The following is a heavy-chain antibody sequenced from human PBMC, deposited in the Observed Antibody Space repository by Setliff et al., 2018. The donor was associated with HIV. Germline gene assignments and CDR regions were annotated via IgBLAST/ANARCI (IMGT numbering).Heavy chain of an antibody. V-gene: IGHV1-69*13. Sequence: ASVKVSCKASGGTFSRYGVTWVRQAPGQGLEWMGGIIPIFGTTNYAQKFQGRVTITADESTSTAYMELSNLRSEDTAVYYCARDHPHCSGGSCFLGNWFDPWGQGTLVTVSS. CDR1: GGTFSRYG. D-gene: IGHD2-15*01. CDR3: ARDHPHCSGGSCFLGNWFDP. J-gene: IGHJ5*02. CDR2: IIPIFGTT.